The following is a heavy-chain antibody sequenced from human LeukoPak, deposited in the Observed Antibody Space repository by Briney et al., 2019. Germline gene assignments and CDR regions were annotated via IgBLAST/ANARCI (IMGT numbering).Heavy chain of an antibody. Sequence: PSETLSLTCTVSGGSISSGDYYWSWIRQPPGKGLEWIGYIYYSGSTYYNPSLKSRVTISVDTSKNQFSLKLSSVTAADTAVYYCAKDYSGSYLRPPSDWGQGTLVTVSS. CDR2: IYYSGST. J-gene: IGHJ4*02. D-gene: IGHD1-26*01. CDR1: GGSISSGDYY. V-gene: IGHV4-30-4*01. CDR3: AKDYSGSYLRPPSD.